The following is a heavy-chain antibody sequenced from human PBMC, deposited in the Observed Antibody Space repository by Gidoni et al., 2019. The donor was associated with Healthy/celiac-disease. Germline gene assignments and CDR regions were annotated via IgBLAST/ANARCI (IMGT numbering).Heavy chain of an antibody. J-gene: IGHJ4*02. Sequence: EVQLLESGGCLVQPVVSLILSCAASGFTFSSDAMSWVRQAPGKGLEWVSAISGSGGRKYYADSVKGRFTISRENSKNTLYLQMNSLRAEDTAVYYCAKGGRLLWFGELLYYWGQGTLVTVSS. CDR3: AKGGRLLWFGELLYY. CDR2: ISGSGGRK. V-gene: IGHV3-23*01. CDR1: GFTFSSDA. D-gene: IGHD3-10*01.